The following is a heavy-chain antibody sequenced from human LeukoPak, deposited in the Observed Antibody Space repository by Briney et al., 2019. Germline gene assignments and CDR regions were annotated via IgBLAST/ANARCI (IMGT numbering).Heavy chain of an antibody. CDR3: ARPRGGSGSYNWFDP. Sequence: PSETLFLTCTVSGGSISSSSYYWGWIRQPPGKGLVWIGSIYYSGSTYYNPSLKSRVTISVDTSKNQFSLKLSSVTAADTAVYYCARPRGGSGSYNWFDPWGQGTLVTVSS. CDR2: IYYSGST. D-gene: IGHD6-19*01. J-gene: IGHJ5*02. V-gene: IGHV4-39*01. CDR1: GGSISSSSYY.